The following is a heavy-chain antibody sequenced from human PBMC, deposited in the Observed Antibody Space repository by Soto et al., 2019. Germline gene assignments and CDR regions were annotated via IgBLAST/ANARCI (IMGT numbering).Heavy chain of an antibody. CDR3: AKRYCSSTSCYYFDY. D-gene: IGHD2-2*01. CDR1: GFTFSSYV. Sequence: EVQLLESGGGLVQPGGSLRVSCAASGFTFSSYVMSWVRQAPGKGLEWVSAISGSGGSTYYADAVKGRFTISRDNSKNTLYLQMNSLRAEDTAVYYCAKRYCSSTSCYYFDYWGQGTLVTVSS. V-gene: IGHV3-23*01. CDR2: ISGSGGST. J-gene: IGHJ4*02.